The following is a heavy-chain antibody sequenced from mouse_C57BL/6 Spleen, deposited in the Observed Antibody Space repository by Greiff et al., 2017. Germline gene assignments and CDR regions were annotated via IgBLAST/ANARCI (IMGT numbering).Heavy chain of an antibody. CDR3: ARVGSSYYFDY. V-gene: IGHV14-2*01. J-gene: IGHJ2*01. CDR1: GFNIKDYY. Sequence: EVKLMESGAELVKPGASVKLSCTASGFNIKDYYMHWVKQRTEQGLEWIGRIDPEDGETKYAPKFHGKAPITADTSSNTAYLQLSSLTSEDTAVYYCARVGSSYYFDYWGQGTTLTVSS. CDR2: IDPEDGET.